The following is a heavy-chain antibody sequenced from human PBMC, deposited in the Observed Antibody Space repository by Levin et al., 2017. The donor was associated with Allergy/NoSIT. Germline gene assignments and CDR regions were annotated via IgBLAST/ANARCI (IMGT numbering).Heavy chain of an antibody. CDR2: ISAYNGNT. Sequence: ASVKVSCKASGYTFTSYGISWVRQAPGQGLEWMGWISAYNGNTNYAQKLQGRVTMTTDTSTSTAYMELRSLRSDDTAVYYCAREVALLDSYYYGMDVWGQGTTVTVSS. CDR3: AREVALLDSYYYGMDV. CDR1: GYTFTSYG. V-gene: IGHV1-18*01. D-gene: IGHD2-15*01. J-gene: IGHJ6*02.